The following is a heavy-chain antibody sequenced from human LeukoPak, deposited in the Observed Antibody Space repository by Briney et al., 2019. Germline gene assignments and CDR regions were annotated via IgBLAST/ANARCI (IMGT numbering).Heavy chain of an antibody. D-gene: IGHD3-16*01. CDR2: INGDGSRS. Sequence: GGSLRLSCAASGFTFSSYEMNWVRQAPGKGLVWVSRINGDGSRSNYADSVKGRFTISRDNARNTLYLQMNSLRAEDTALYYCARTSPTSHFDFWGQGTLVTVSS. CDR3: ARTSPTSHFDF. CDR1: GFTFSSYE. V-gene: IGHV3-74*01. J-gene: IGHJ4*02.